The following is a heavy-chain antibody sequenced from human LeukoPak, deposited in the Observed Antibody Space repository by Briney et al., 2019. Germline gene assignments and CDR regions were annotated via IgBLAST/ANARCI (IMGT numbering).Heavy chain of an antibody. Sequence: PSETLSLTCTVSGGSISSSSYYWGWIRQPPGKGLEWIGSIYYSGSTYYNPSLKSRVTISVDTSKNQFPLKLSSVTAADTAVYYCARDAWPEAWFDPWGQGTLVTVSS. CDR1: GGSISSSSYY. V-gene: IGHV4-39*06. J-gene: IGHJ5*02. D-gene: IGHD5-12*01. CDR3: ARDAWPEAWFDP. CDR2: IYYSGST.